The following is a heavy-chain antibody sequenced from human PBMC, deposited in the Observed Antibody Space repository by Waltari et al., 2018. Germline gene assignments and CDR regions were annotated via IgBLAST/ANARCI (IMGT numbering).Heavy chain of an antibody. D-gene: IGHD1-26*01. CDR1: GFTFTSYW. Sequence: EVQLVESGGGLVQPGGSLRLSCAASGFTFTSYWMHWVRQAPGKGLVWCALFTSDGSTTSYGDSVKGRFTISRDNAKNTLYLQMNSLRAEDTAVYYCSAGTVYWGQGILVTVSS. CDR3: SAGTVY. CDR2: FTSDGSTT. J-gene: IGHJ4*02. V-gene: IGHV3-74*01.